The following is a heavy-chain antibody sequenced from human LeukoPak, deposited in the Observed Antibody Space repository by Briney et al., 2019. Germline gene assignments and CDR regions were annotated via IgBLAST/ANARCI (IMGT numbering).Heavy chain of an antibody. CDR2: ISSDGGIT. D-gene: IGHD6-13*01. J-gene: IGHJ6*02. V-gene: IGHV3-64D*06. Sequence: PGGSLRLSCSASGFTFSTYAMHWVRQAPGKGLEYVSGISSDGGITYYADSVKGRFTISRDNSKNTLYLQMSSLRTEDTAVYYCVRYRSTWLDVWGQGTTVTVSS. CDR1: GFTFSTYA. CDR3: VRYRSTWLDV.